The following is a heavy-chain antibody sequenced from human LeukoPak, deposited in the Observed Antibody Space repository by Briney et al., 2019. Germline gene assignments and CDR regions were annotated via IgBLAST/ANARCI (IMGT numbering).Heavy chain of an antibody. CDR1: GFSLGGYW. CDR3: ARSDWLDY. J-gene: IGHJ4*02. Sequence: PGGSLRLSCAASGFSLGGYWMHWVRQAPGKGLVWVSRIKSDGSSTSYADSVKGRFTISRDNAKNTLYLQMNSLRAEDTAVYYCARSDWLDYWGQGTLVTVSS. CDR2: IKSDGSST. V-gene: IGHV3-74*01. D-gene: IGHD3-9*01.